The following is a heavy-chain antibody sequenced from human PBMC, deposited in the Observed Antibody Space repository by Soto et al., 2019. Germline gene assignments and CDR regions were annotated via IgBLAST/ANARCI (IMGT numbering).Heavy chain of an antibody. D-gene: IGHD6-19*01. CDR2: INAGNGNT. CDR1: GYTFTSYA. CDR3: ARDVSSGWYYFDY. J-gene: IGHJ4*02. V-gene: IGHV1-3*01. Sequence: GGSVKVSCKASGYTFTSYAMHLVRQAPGQRLEWMGWINAGNGNTKYSQKFQGRVTITRDTSASTAYMELSSLRSEDTAVYYCARDVSSGWYYFDYWGQGTLVTVSS.